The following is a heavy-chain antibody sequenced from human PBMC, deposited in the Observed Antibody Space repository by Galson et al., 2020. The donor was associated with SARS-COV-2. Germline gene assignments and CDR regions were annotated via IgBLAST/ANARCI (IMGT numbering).Heavy chain of an antibody. CDR1: GLTFSNYW. Sequence: GGSLRPSCAPSGLTFSNYWRNWVRQAPGKGLGWVANIKEDGSEKDYVDSVTGRFTISRDNAENPLFLQMKSRRAQDTAVYDCASGRTGAYGGQGTLATVAS. J-gene: IGHJ4*02. D-gene: IGHD2-8*02. CDR3: ASGRTGAY. V-gene: IGHV3-7*01. CDR2: IKEDGSEK.